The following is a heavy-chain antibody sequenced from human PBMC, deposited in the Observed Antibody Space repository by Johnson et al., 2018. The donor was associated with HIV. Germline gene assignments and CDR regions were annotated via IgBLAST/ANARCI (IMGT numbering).Heavy chain of an antibody. D-gene: IGHD3-22*01. V-gene: IGHV3-30-3*01. CDR2: ISYDGSNQ. Sequence: VQLVESGGSVIRPGGSLRLSCAASGFTFSRYAMHWVRQAPGKGLEWVALISYDGSNQYYADSVKGRFTISRDNSENTLYLQMNSLRTEDTALYYCASKDSTYYYGDFNIWGQGTMVTVSS. CDR3: ASKDSTYYYGDFNI. J-gene: IGHJ3*02. CDR1: GFTFSRYA.